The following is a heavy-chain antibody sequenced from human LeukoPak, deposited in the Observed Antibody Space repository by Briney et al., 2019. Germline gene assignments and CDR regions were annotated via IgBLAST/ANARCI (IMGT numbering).Heavy chain of an antibody. CDR1: GGXVSSGSYY. CDR2: IYYSGST. CDR3: ARTRYCSSTSCYLGIAPYYYYGMDV. Sequence: PSETLSLTCTVSGGXVSSGSYYWSWIRQPPGKGLEWIGYIYYSGSTNYNPSLKSRVTISVDTSKNQFSLKLSSVTAADTAVYYCARTRYCSSTSCYLGIAPYYYYGMDVWGQGTSVTVSS. V-gene: IGHV4-61*01. J-gene: IGHJ6*02. D-gene: IGHD2-2*01.